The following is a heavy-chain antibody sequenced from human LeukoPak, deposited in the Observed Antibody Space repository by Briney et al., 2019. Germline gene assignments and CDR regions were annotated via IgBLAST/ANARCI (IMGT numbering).Heavy chain of an antibody. CDR1: GFTFSSYA. V-gene: IGHV3-30-3*01. CDR2: ISYDGSNK. Sequence: GGSLRLSCAASGFTFSSYAMHWVRQAPGKGLEWVAVISYDGSNKYYADSVKGRFTISRDNSKNTLYLQMNSLRAEDTAVYYWARDQWSGSYYGLNPFYLWGRGTLVTVSS. D-gene: IGHD1-26*01. J-gene: IGHJ2*01. CDR3: ARDQWSGSYYGLNPFYL.